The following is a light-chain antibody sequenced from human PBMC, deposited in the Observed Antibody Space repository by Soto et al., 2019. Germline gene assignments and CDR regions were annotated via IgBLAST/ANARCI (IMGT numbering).Light chain of an antibody. CDR3: QHYGRSSRT. V-gene: IGKV3-20*01. CDR1: QTVRSSF. J-gene: IGKJ1*01. CDR2: GAS. Sequence: ELTQSPATLSLSPGERVTHSCRASQTVRSSFVAWYQQKPGQAPRLLIYGASTRSTGIPDRFSGSGSGTDFTLTISSLQPEDLAVYYCQHYGRSSRTFGQGTKVAIK.